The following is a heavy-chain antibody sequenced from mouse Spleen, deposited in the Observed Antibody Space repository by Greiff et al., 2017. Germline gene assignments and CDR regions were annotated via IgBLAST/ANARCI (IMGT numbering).Heavy chain of an antibody. Sequence: VMLVESGAELVRPGVSVKISCKGSGYTFTDYAMHWVKQSHAKSLEWIGVISTYYGDASYNQKFKGKATMTVDKSSSTAYMELARLTSEDSAIYYCASSYYGNSAWFAYWGQGTLVTVSA. J-gene: IGHJ3*01. CDR3: ASSYYGNSAWFAY. CDR2: ISTYYGDA. V-gene: IGHV1S137*01. D-gene: IGHD2-10*01. CDR1: GYTFTDYA.